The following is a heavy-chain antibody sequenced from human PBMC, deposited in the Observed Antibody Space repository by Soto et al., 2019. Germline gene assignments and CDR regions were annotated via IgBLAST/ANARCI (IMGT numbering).Heavy chain of an antibody. CDR1: GFTFSSYA. V-gene: IGHV3-23*01. CDR3: AKDRYSSSSSRYYYYGMDV. D-gene: IGHD6-6*01. J-gene: IGHJ6*02. Sequence: EVQLLESGGGLVQPGGSLRLSCAASGFTFSSYAMSWVRQAPGKGLEWVSAISGSGGSTYYADSVKGRFTISRDNSKNTLYLQMNSLRAEDTAVYYCAKDRYSSSSSRYYYYGMDVCGQGTTVTVSS. CDR2: ISGSGGST.